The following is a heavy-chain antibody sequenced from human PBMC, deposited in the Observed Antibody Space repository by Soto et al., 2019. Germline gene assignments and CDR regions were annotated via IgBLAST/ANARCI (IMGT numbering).Heavy chain of an antibody. CDR3: ARVPTTWVYYYYGMDV. CDR2: INHSGST. CDR1: GGSFSGYY. J-gene: IGHJ6*02. D-gene: IGHD4-17*01. Sequence: QVQLQQWGAGLLKPSETLSLTCAVYGGSFSGYYWSWIRQPPGKGLEWIGEINHSGSTNYNPSLKRRVTISXXTXKXXFSLKLSSVTAADTAVYYCARVPTTWVYYYYGMDVWGQGTTVTVSS. V-gene: IGHV4-34*01.